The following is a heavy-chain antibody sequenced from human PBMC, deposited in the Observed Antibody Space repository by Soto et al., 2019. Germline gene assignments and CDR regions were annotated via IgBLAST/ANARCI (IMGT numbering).Heavy chain of an antibody. CDR1: GDSVSSNSAA. J-gene: IGHJ6*02. Sequence: PSQTLSLTCAISGDSVSSNSAAWNWIRQSPSRGLEWLGRTYYRSKWYNDYAVSLKSRITINPDTSKNQFSLQLNSVTPEDTAVYYCARDQLGCSSTSCYYYYGMDVWGQGTTVTVSS. D-gene: IGHD2-2*01. CDR3: ARDQLGCSSTSCYYYYGMDV. V-gene: IGHV6-1*01. CDR2: TYYRSKWYN.